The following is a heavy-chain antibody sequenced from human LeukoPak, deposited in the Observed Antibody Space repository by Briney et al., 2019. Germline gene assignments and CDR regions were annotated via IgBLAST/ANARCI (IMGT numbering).Heavy chain of an antibody. V-gene: IGHV4-39*07. Sequence: SETLSLTCAVSGGSISSNSYYWGWIRQPPGKGLEWIGSIYYSGSTYYNPSLKSRVTISVDTSKNQFSLKLSSVTAADTAVYYCARAFGGVIVDFDYWGQGTLVTVSS. CDR1: GGSISSNSYY. J-gene: IGHJ4*02. CDR3: ARAFGGVIVDFDY. D-gene: IGHD3-16*02. CDR2: IYYSGST.